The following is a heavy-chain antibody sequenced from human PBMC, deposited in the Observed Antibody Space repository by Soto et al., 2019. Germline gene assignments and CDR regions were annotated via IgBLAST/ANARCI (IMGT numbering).Heavy chain of an antibody. CDR1: GYTFTSYD. V-gene: IGHV1-8*01. CDR3: ARGLRQLLWFGELQSGFDY. D-gene: IGHD3-10*01. CDR2: MNPNSGNT. J-gene: IGHJ4*02. Sequence: QVQLVQSGAEVQKPGASVKVSCKASGYTFTSYDINWVRQATGQGLEWMGWMNPNSGNTGYAQKFQGRVTMTRNTSISTAYIELSSLRSEDTAVYYCARGLRQLLWFGELQSGFDYWGQGTLVTVSS.